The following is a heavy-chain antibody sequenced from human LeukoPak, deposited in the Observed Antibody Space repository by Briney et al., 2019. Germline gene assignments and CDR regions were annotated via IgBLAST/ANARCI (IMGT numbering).Heavy chain of an antibody. D-gene: IGHD3-22*01. V-gene: IGHV4-61*02. CDR1: GGSISSGNYY. CDR3: ARGALGYYDSSGYYRDY. Sequence: SSQTLSLTCTVSGGSISSGNYYWSWIRQPAGKGLEWIGRIYTSGSTNYNPSLKSRVTISVDTSKNQFSLKLSSVTAADTAVYYCARGALGYYDSSGYYRDYWGQGTLVTVSS. CDR2: IYTSGST. J-gene: IGHJ4*02.